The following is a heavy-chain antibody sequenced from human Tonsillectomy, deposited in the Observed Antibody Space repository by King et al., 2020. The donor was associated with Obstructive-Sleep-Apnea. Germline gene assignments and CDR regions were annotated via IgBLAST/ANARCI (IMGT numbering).Heavy chain of an antibody. CDR2: ISYDGSNK. CDR1: GFTFSSYA. J-gene: IGHJ3*02. Sequence: QVQLVESGGGVVQPGRSLRLSCAASGFTFSSYAMHWVRQAPGKGLEWVAVISYDGSNKYYAHSVKGRFTISRDNSKNTLYLQMNSLRAEDTAVYYCARDQSPDWGSMGAFEIWGQGTMVTVSS. V-gene: IGHV3-30-3*01. CDR3: ARDQSPDWGSMGAFEI. D-gene: IGHD7-27*01.